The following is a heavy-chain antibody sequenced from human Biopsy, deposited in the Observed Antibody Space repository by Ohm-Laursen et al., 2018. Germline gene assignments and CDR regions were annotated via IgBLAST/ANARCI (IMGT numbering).Heavy chain of an antibody. V-gene: IGHV4-59*01. Sequence: TLSLTCTVSGGSISSDYWSWIRQTPGKGLEWIGGIYYSGSTNYNPSLKSRVTISVDTSKNQFSMKLSSVTAADTAVYYCARATNSTGWPYYYFYGMDVWGQGTTVTVSS. J-gene: IGHJ6*02. CDR1: GGSISSDY. CDR3: ARATNSTGWPYYYFYGMDV. CDR2: IYYSGST. D-gene: IGHD2/OR15-2a*01.